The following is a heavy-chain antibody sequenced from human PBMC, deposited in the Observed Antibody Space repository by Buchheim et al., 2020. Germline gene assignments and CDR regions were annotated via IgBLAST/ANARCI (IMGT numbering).Heavy chain of an antibody. J-gene: IGHJ6*02. D-gene: IGHD2-21*01. CDR2: ISGSSSSI. V-gene: IGHV3-48*02. Sequence: EVQLVESGGGLVQPGGSLRLSCAASGFTFGTYSMNWVRQAPGKGLEWISYISGSSSSIYYADSVKGRFTISRDNPKNSLTLQMSSLRDEDTAVYYCARDQIAVGVFYGMDVWGQGTT. CDR1: GFTFGTYS. CDR3: ARDQIAVGVFYGMDV.